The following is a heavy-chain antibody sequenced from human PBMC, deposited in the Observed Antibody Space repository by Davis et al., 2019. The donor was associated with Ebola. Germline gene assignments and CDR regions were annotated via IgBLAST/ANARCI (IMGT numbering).Heavy chain of an antibody. Sequence: AASVKVSCKGSGYTFTSYDINWVRQATGQGLEWMGWMNPNSGGTNYAQKFQGWVTMTRDTSISTAYMELSRLRSDDTAVYYCATSSGYYYDYYYYGMDVWGQGTTVTVSS. V-gene: IGHV1-2*04. J-gene: IGHJ6*02. CDR3: ATSSGYYYDYYYYGMDV. CDR1: GYTFTSYD. CDR2: MNPNSGGT. D-gene: IGHD3-22*01.